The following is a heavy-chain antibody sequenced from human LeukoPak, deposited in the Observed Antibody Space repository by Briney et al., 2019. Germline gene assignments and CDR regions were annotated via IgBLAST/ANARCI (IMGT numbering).Heavy chain of an antibody. J-gene: IGHJ4*02. Sequence: SETLSLTCTVSGVSISSYYWSWIRQPPGKGLEWIGYIYYSGSTNYNPSLKSRVTISVDTSKNQFSLKLSSVTAADTAVYYCARDARWSGSYHYYFDYWGQGTLVTVSS. V-gene: IGHV4-59*01. CDR3: ARDARWSGSYHYYFDY. CDR2: IYYSGST. D-gene: IGHD1-26*01. CDR1: GVSISSYY.